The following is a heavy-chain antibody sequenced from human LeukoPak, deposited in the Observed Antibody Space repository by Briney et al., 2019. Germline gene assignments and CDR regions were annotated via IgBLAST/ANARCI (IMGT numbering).Heavy chain of an antibody. Sequence: AGGSLRPSCAASGFTFSSHAMSWVRQAPGKGLEWVSAISGSGGSTYYADSVKGRFTISRDNSKNTLYLQMNSLRAEDTAVYYCAKAAGRGYNYGDYFDYWGQGTLVTVSS. CDR1: GFTFSSHA. D-gene: IGHD5-18*01. CDR2: ISGSGGST. CDR3: AKAAGRGYNYGDYFDY. V-gene: IGHV3-23*01. J-gene: IGHJ4*02.